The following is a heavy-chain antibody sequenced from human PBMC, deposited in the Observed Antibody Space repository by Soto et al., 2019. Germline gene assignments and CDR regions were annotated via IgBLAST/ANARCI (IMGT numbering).Heavy chain of an antibody. J-gene: IGHJ4*02. D-gene: IGHD6-13*01. CDR1: GFLFSSNW. CDR2: ISGDLSST. Sequence: PGVSLRLSCAASGFLFSSNWMHWVRQAPGKGLVWVSRISGDLSSTDYADSVKGRFTISRDNAKNTLYLQMDSLRADDTAVYFCARGIGFSAQDYWGQGTLVTVSS. V-gene: IGHV3-74*01. CDR3: ARGIGFSAQDY.